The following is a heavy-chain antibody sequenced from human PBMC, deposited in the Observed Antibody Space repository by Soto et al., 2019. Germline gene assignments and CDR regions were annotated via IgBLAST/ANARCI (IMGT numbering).Heavy chain of an antibody. CDR2: IKQDGSEK. Sequence: GGSLRVSCAASGFTFSSYWMSWVRQAPGKGLEWVANIKQDGSEKYYVDSVKGRFTISRDNAKNSLYLQMNSLRAEDTAVYYCARGYCTNGVCYIRSTYYYYYMDVWGKGTTVTVSS. CDR1: GFTFSSYW. CDR3: ARGYCTNGVCYIRSTYYYYYMDV. V-gene: IGHV3-7*01. D-gene: IGHD2-8*01. J-gene: IGHJ6*03.